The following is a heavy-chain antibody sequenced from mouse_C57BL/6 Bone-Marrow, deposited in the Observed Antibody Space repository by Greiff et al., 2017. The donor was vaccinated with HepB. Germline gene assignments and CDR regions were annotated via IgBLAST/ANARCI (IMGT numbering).Heavy chain of an antibody. D-gene: IGHD1-1*01. J-gene: IGHJ4*01. CDR1: GFTFSDYY. CDR2: ISNGGGST. Sequence: DVMLVESRGGLVQPGGSLKLSCAASGFTFSDYYMYWVRQTPEKRLEWVAYISNGGGSTYYPDTVKGRFTISRDNAKNTLYLQMSRLKSEDTAMYYCAIPRNYYGSAYAMDYWGQGTSVTVSS. CDR3: AIPRNYYGSAYAMDY. V-gene: IGHV5-12*01.